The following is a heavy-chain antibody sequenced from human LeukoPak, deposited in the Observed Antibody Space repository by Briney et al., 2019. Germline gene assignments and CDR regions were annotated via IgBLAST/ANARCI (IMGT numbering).Heavy chain of an antibody. V-gene: IGHV3-23*01. J-gene: IGHJ4*02. CDR2: ISGSGGST. CDR3: AKGWVSAAAGCFDY. CDR1: GVTFSSYA. Sequence: GSLRLSCAASGVTFSSYAMSWVRQAPGKGLEWVSAISGSGGSTYYADSVKGRFTISRDNSKNTLYLQMNSPRAEDTAVYYCAKGWVSAAAGCFDYWGQGTLVTVSS. D-gene: IGHD6-13*01.